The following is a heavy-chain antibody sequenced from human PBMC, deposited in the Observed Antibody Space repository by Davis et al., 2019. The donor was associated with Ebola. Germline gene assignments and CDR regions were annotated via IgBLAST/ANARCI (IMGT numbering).Heavy chain of an antibody. CDR3: ARDRGYCPGPAPCYYMDV. Sequence: PSETLSLTCTVSGDSISSSYWSWVRQFPGKGLEWIGYIYYGGSTTYNPSLKSGVTISVDRSNHQFSLQLKSVTAADTAVYYCARDRGYCPGPAPCYYMDVWGKGTTVTVSS. V-gene: IGHV4-59*01. CDR1: GDSISSSY. J-gene: IGHJ6*03. CDR2: IYYGGST. D-gene: IGHD2-8*02.